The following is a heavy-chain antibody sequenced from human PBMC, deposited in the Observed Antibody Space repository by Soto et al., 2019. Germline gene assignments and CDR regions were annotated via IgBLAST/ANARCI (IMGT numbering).Heavy chain of an antibody. CDR3: ARGLYDCSSTSCSTRWGMDV. D-gene: IGHD2-2*01. Sequence: GGSLRLSGAASGIPFNTYTMTWVLQAPGKGLEWVSSLTPIGGRTYYAVSVKGRFTITRDSSKNTVYLQMNTLRANDTAVYYCARGLYDCSSTSCSTRWGMDVWGQGTTVTVSS. CDR1: GIPFNTYT. J-gene: IGHJ6*02. V-gene: IGHV3-23*01. CDR2: LTPIGGRT.